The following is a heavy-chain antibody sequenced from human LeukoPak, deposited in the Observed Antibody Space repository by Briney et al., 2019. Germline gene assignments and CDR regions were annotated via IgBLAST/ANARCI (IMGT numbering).Heavy chain of an antibody. CDR3: ARGEYMYGHDIDF. J-gene: IGHJ4*02. CDR2: MNPDNGNT. CDR1: GYTFNRYD. Sequence: GASVKVSWKAYGYTFNRYDINWVRRATGQGLEWMGWMNPDNGNTGYARKFQGRLTMTSNTSISTVYMELSSLRYEDTAIYYCARGEYMYGHDIDFWGQGTLVTVSS. V-gene: IGHV1-8*01. D-gene: IGHD2/OR15-2a*01.